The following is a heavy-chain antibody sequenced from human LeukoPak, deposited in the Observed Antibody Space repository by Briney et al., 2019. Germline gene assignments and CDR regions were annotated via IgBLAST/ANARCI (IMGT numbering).Heavy chain of an antibody. D-gene: IGHD1-26*01. V-gene: IGHV1-69*13. J-gene: IGHJ3*02. Sequence: ASVTVSCKASGGTFSSYAISWVRQAPGQGLEWMGGIIPIFGTANYAQKFQGRVTITADESTSTAYMELSSLRSEDTAVYYCARDRPAAGSYDAFDIWGQGTMVTVSS. CDR1: GGTFSSYA. CDR3: ARDRPAAGSYDAFDI. CDR2: IIPIFGTA.